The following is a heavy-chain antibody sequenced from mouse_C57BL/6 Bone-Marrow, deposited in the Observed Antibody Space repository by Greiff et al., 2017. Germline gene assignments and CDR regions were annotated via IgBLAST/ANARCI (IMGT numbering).Heavy chain of an antibody. D-gene: IGHD1-1*01. CDR2: LYPGDGDT. Sequence: VQLQQSGPELVKPGASVKISCKASGYAFSSSWMNWVKQRPGKGLEWIGRLYPGDGDTNYNGKFKGKATLTADTSSSTAYMQLSSLTSEDSAVYFCARHYYGSLYYSAMDYWGQGTSVTVSS. V-gene: IGHV1-82*01. J-gene: IGHJ4*01. CDR3: ARHYYGSLYYSAMDY. CDR1: GYAFSSSW.